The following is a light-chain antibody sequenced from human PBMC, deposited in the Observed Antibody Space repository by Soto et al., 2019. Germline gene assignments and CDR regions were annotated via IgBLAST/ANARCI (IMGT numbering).Light chain of an antibody. Sequence: DIQMTQSPSSLSSSVGDRITITCRASQSISSYLNCYQQKPGKAPKLLIYAASSLQSGVPSRFSGSGSGTDFTLTISSLQPEDFATYYCQQYNSYWTFGQGT. CDR1: QSISSY. CDR3: QQYNSYWT. CDR2: AAS. V-gene: IGKV1-39*01. J-gene: IGKJ1*01.